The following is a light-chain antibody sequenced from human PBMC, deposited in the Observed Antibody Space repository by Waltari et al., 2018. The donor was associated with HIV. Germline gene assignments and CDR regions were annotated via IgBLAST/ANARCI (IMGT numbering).Light chain of an antibody. CDR1: SSDVGGYNY. J-gene: IGLJ2*01. V-gene: IGLV2-14*01. CDR2: EVS. Sequence: QSALTQPASVSGSPGQSITISCTGNSSDVGGYNYVSWYQQHPGKAPKLMIYEVSNRPPGVSNRFSGSKASNTASLTISGLQAEDEADYYCSSYTSSSTVVFGGGTKLTVL. CDR3: SSYTSSSTVV.